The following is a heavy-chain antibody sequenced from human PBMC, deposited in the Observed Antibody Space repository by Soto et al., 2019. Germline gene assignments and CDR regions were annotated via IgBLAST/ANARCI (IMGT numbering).Heavy chain of an antibody. Sequence: GSLRLSCAASGFTFSSYEMNWVRQAPGRGLEWVSYISSSDNAIHYADSVKGRFTISRDNAKNSLYLQMNSLRAEDTAVYYCATQRDYYYDSRPLNAFDIWGQGTMVTVSS. CDR2: ISSSDNAI. CDR1: GFTFSSYE. J-gene: IGHJ3*02. D-gene: IGHD3-22*01. CDR3: ATQRDYYYDSRPLNAFDI. V-gene: IGHV3-48*03.